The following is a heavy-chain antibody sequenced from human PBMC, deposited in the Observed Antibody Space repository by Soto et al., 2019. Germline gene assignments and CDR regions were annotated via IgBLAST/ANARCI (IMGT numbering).Heavy chain of an antibody. D-gene: IGHD2-8*01. CDR2: ITSKSTYI. CDR1: GFTFRDYS. J-gene: IGHJ5*01. Sequence: PGGSLRLSCAASGFTFRDYSLNWVRQAPGKGLEWVSSITSKSTYIYYADSVEGRFTISRDNAKSSLYLQMDSLRADDTAVYFCARSGVAALDSWGQGTLVTVSS. V-gene: IGHV3-21*06. CDR3: ARSGVAALDS.